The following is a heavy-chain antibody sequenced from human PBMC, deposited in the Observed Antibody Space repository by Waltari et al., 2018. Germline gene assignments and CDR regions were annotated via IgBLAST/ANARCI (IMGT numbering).Heavy chain of an antibody. CDR2: INQDGSEK. CDR1: GFPFSNNW. V-gene: IGHV3-7*01. J-gene: IGHJ4*02. CDR3: TRGGDDSSWYWRN. D-gene: IGHD6-13*01. Sequence: EVQLVESGGGLVQPGGSLRRCGAASGFPFSNNWMTWVRQGPGKGLEWVANINQDGSEKYSVESVKGRFTISRDNAKNSLYLQLNSLRADDTAVYYCTRGGDDSSWYWRNWGQGTLVTVSS.